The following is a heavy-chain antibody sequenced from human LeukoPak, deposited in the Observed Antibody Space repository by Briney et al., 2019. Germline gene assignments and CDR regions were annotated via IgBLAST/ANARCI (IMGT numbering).Heavy chain of an antibody. CDR3: ARVVGATSIDY. CDR2: ISYDGSNK. D-gene: IGHD1-26*01. J-gene: IGHJ4*02. Sequence: PGGSLRLSCAASGFTFSSYGMHWVRQAPGKGLEWVAVISYDGSNKYYADSVKGRFTISRDNAKNSLYLQTNSPRAEDTAVYYCARVVGATSIDYWGQGTLVTVSS. V-gene: IGHV3-30*03. CDR1: GFTFSSYG.